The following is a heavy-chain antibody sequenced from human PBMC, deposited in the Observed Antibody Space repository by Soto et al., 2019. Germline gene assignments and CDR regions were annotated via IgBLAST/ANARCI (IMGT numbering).Heavy chain of an antibody. Sequence: SETLSLTCTVSGGSISSYYWSWIRQPPGKGLEWIGYIYYSGSTNYNPSLKSRVTISVDTSKNQFSLKLSSVTAADTAVYYCARDHYGSGTPGMDVWGQGTTVTVSS. V-gene: IGHV4-59*01. CDR2: IYYSGST. J-gene: IGHJ6*02. CDR3: ARDHYGSGTPGMDV. CDR1: GGSISSYY. D-gene: IGHD3-10*01.